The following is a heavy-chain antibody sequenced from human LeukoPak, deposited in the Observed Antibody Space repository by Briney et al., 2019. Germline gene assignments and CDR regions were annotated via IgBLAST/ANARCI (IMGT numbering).Heavy chain of an antibody. CDR1: GYSFTSYW. V-gene: IGHV5-51*01. J-gene: IGHJ3*02. CDR2: ISFGDSDS. Sequence: GESLKISCKGSGYSFTSYWIGWVRQMPGKGLEWMGIISFGDSDSRYSPSFQGQVTISVDKSINTAYLQWSGLKASDTAMYYCATARPHRGFDIWGQGTMVTVSS. CDR3: ATARPHRGFDI.